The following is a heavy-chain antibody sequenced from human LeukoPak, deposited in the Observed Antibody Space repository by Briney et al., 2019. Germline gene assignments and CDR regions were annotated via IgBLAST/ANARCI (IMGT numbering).Heavy chain of an antibody. Sequence: PGGSLRLSCAASGFTFSSYWMSWVRQAPGKGLEWVSIIYSDGSTYYADSVKGRFTISRDTSKNTLFLQMNSLRAEDTAVYYCARIYSGSHYSWGQGTLVTISS. CDR2: IYSDGST. CDR3: ARIYSGSHYS. V-gene: IGHV3-53*01. D-gene: IGHD1-26*01. J-gene: IGHJ4*02. CDR1: GFTFSSYW.